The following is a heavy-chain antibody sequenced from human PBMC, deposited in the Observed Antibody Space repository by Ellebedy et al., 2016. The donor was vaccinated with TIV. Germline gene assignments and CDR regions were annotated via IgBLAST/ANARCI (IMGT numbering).Heavy chain of an antibody. CDR3: AKGSSSGFNYDRVGFEY. CDR1: GFTFRGFA. J-gene: IGHJ4*02. D-gene: IGHD3-22*01. V-gene: IGHV3-23*01. CDR2: INSDGFNT. Sequence: GGSLRLSCAASGFTFRGFAMHGVRQAPGKGLEWLSVINSDGFNTYPADSVKGRFTIIRDNSKNTLYLQMNRLRIEDTAVYFCAKGSSSGFNYDRVGFEYWGQGTLVTVSS.